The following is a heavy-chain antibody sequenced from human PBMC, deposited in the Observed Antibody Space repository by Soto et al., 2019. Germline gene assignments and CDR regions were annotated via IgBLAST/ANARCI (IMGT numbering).Heavy chain of an antibody. J-gene: IGHJ5*01. V-gene: IGHV4-59*08. D-gene: IGHD3-22*01. CDR1: GGSVSGYY. CDR3: ARLGGFYQSLDS. CDR2: IHYTGSS. Sequence: SETLSLTCTVSGGSVSGYYWSWIRQPPGKGLEWIAYIHYTGSSNSNPSLESRVTMSMDTSKNQFSLKLSSVTAADTAVYYCARLGGFYQSLDSWGQGTLVTVSS.